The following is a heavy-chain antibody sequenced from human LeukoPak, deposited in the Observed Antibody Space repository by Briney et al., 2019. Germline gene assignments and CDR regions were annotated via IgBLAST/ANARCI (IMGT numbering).Heavy chain of an antibody. Sequence: GGSLRLSCAASGFTFSSYEMNWVRQAPGKGLEWVSYISSSGSTIYYADSVKGRFTISRDNAKDSLYLQTNSLRAEDTAVYYCARVGGIAAGSYWGQGTLVTVSS. CDR3: ARVGGIAAGSY. D-gene: IGHD6-13*01. J-gene: IGHJ4*02. V-gene: IGHV3-48*03. CDR2: ISSSGSTI. CDR1: GFTFSSYE.